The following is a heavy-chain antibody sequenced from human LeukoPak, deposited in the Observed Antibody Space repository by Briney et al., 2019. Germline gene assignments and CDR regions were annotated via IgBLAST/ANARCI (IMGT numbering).Heavy chain of an antibody. CDR2: IYTSGST. Sequence: SETLSLACTVSGGSISSYYWSWIRQPAGKGLEWIGRIYTSGSTNYNPSLKSRVTMSVDTSKNQFSLKLSSVTAADTAVYYCARDLGYYDSSGYSYWFDPWGQGTLVTVSS. J-gene: IGHJ5*02. CDR3: ARDLGYYDSSGYSYWFDP. CDR1: GGSISSYY. D-gene: IGHD3-22*01. V-gene: IGHV4-4*07.